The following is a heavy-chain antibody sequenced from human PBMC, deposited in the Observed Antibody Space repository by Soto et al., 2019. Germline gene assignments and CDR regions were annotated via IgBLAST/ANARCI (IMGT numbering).Heavy chain of an antibody. CDR2: IYYSGST. CDR3: ARTSLNCSSTSCYKWFDP. J-gene: IGHJ5*02. Sequence: QVQLQESGPGLVKPSETLSLTCTVSGGSISSYYWSWIRQPPGKGLEWIGYIYYSGSTNYNPSLKSRGTIAVDTSKHQFSLKLSSVTAADTAVYYCARTSLNCSSTSCYKWFDPWGQGTLVTVSS. D-gene: IGHD2-2*02. V-gene: IGHV4-59*01. CDR1: GGSISSYY.